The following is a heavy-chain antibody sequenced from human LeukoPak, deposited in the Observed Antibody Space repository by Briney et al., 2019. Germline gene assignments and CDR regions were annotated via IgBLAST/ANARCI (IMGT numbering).Heavy chain of an antibody. V-gene: IGHV1-69*01. Sequence: GASVKVSCKASGGXFSSYAMSWVRQAPGQGLEWMGGTIPIFGTANYAQKFQGRVTITADESTSTAYMELSSLRSEDTAVYYCARVHVRCSGGSCYSLYYFDYWGQGTLVTVSS. CDR2: TIPIFGTA. J-gene: IGHJ4*02. CDR3: ARVHVRCSGGSCYSLYYFDY. D-gene: IGHD2-15*01. CDR1: GGXFSSYA.